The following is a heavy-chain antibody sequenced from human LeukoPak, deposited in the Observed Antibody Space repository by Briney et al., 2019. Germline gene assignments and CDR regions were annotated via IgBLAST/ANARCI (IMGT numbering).Heavy chain of an antibody. J-gene: IGHJ4*02. CDR2: ISWNSGSI. Sequence: QPGRSLRLSCAASGFTFDDYAMHWVRQAPGKGLEWVSGISWNSGSIGYADSVKGRFTISRDNAKNSLYLQMNSLRAEDTALYYCAKGHKTQVVGYSYGYYFDYWGQGTLVTVSS. CDR1: GFTFDDYA. D-gene: IGHD5-18*01. V-gene: IGHV3-9*01. CDR3: AKGHKTQVVGYSYGYYFDY.